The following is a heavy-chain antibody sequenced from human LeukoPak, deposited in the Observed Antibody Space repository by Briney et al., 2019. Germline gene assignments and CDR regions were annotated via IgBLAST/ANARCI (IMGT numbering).Heavy chain of an antibody. CDR3: AKDLDVVVTTLDY. D-gene: IGHD2-21*02. Sequence: GGSLRLSCAASGFSFSNHAISWVRQAPGKGLQWVSGISGSGRATYYADSVKGRFTISRDSSTNTLYLQMNSLRAEDTAIYYCAKDLDVVVTTLDYWGQGTLVTVSS. CDR2: ISGSGRAT. CDR1: GFSFSNHA. J-gene: IGHJ4*02. V-gene: IGHV3-23*01.